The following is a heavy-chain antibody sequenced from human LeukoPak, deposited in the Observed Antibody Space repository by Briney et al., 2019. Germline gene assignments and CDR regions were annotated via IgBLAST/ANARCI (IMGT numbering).Heavy chain of an antibody. J-gene: IGHJ4*02. CDR2: IYYSGST. D-gene: IGHD2-15*01. CDR1: VGSISSGGYC. V-gene: IGHV4-30-4*07. Sequence: PSETLSLSCAVSVGSISSGGYCWSWIRQRPGKGLEWIGYIYYSGSTYYNPSLKSRVTISVDTSKNQFSLKLSSVTAADTAVYYCAKSSPTNGWYWGQGTLVTVSS. CDR3: AKSSPTNGWY.